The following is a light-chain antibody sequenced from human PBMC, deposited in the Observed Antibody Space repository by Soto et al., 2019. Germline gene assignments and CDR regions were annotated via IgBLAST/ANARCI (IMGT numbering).Light chain of an antibody. CDR3: SSFTSTSTLL. CDR2: DVS. V-gene: IGLV2-14*01. J-gene: IGLJ2*01. CDR1: SSDIGAYNH. Sequence: QSALTQPASVSGSPGQSITISCTGTSSDIGAYNHVSWYQHHPGKAPKLIIYDVSNRPSGVSDRFSGSRSGDVASLTISGLQSEDEADYYCSSFTSTSTLLFGGGTKLTVL.